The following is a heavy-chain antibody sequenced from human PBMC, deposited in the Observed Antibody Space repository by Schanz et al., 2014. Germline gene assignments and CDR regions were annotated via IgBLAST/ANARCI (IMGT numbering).Heavy chain of an antibody. CDR2: VSDDGNKK. CDR3: ARPALWFGDNCFDP. Sequence: QVHLMESGGGVVQPGRSLRLSCAASGFTFSGNAMHWVRQAPGKGLEWVAVVSDDGNKKYYADSVKGRFTISRDNSKNTLYLQMNSLRAEDTAVYYCARPALWFGDNCFDPWGQGTLXTVSS. V-gene: IGHV3-30*03. D-gene: IGHD3-10*01. J-gene: IGHJ5*02. CDR1: GFTFSGNA.